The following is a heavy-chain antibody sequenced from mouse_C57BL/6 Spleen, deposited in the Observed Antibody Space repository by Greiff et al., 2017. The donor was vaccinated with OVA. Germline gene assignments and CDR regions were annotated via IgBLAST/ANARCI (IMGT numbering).Heavy chain of an antibody. CDR1: GYAFSSSW. V-gene: IGHV1-82*01. J-gene: IGHJ2*01. Sequence: VHLVESGPELVKPGASVKISCKASGYAFSSSWMNWVKQRPGKGLEWIGRIYPGDGDTNYNGKFKGKATLTADNSSSTAYMQLSSLTSEDSAVYFCSRSPLGSYYFDYWGQGTTLTVSS. D-gene: IGHD1-1*02. CDR2: IYPGDGDT. CDR3: SRSPLGSYYFDY.